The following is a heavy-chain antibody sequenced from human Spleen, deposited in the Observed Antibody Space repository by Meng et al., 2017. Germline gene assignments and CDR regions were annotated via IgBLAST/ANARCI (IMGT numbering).Heavy chain of an antibody. CDR2: IGHSGFT. J-gene: IGHJ5*02. V-gene: IGHV4-39*01. CDR1: GGSISTSGYY. Sequence: QPQLQESGPGLVKPSEALSLTCSVSGGSISTSGYYWDWIRQPPGKGLEWIGSIGHSGFTYYTPSLKSRVTVSIDTPRNQFSLWLTSVTAADTAVYYCVRSSGWVKTGFDPWGQGTLVTVSS. D-gene: IGHD6-19*01. CDR3: VRSSGWVKTGFDP.